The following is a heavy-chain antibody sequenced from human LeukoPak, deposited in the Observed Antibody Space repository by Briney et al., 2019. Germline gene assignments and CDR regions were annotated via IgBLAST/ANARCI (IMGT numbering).Heavy chain of an antibody. CDR1: GYTVTGYY. CDR3: ARARRGGSYFAY. CDR2: INPNSGGT. V-gene: IGHV1-2*02. Sequence: ASVKVSCKASGYTVTGYYMHWVRQAPGQGLEWMGWINPNSGGTNYAQKFQGRVTMTRDTSISTAYMELSRLRSDDTAVYYCARARRGGSYFAYWGQGTLVTVSS. D-gene: IGHD1-26*01. J-gene: IGHJ4*02.